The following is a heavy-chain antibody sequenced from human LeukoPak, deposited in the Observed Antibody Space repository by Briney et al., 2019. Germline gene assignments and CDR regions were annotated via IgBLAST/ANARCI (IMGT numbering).Heavy chain of an antibody. CDR2: INPSGRT. CDR3: AGRAIAVTMREY. V-gene: IGHV4-34*01. Sequence: SETLSLTCAVYGGSFSGYYWSWIRQPPGKGLEWIGEINPSGRTNYNPSLKSRVTISVDTSKNQFSLKWSSVTAADTAVYYCAGRAIAVTMREYWGQGTLVTVSS. CDR1: GGSFSGYY. J-gene: IGHJ4*02. D-gene: IGHD4/OR15-4a*01.